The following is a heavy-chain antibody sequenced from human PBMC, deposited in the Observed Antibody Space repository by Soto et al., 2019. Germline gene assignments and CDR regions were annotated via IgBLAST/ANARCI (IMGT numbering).Heavy chain of an antibody. CDR3: ARSDGRY. CDR1: GGSISSGGYY. J-gene: IGHJ4*02. V-gene: IGHV4-31*03. Sequence: SETLSLTCTVSGGSISSGGYYWYWIRQHPGKGLEWIGYIYYSGTTYYNPSLKSRVTISVDTSKNQFSLKLSSVTAADTAVYYCARSDGRYWGQGTLVTVSS. CDR2: IYYSGTT.